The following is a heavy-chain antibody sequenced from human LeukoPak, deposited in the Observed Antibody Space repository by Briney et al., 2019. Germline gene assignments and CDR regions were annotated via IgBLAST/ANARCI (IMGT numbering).Heavy chain of an antibody. Sequence: SETLSLTCAVSGGSISSGTYSWSWIRQPPGRGLEWIGYIYHSESTYYNPSLKSRVTISVERSKNQFSLKMTSVTAADTAVYYCARSTVRGGTDYWGQGTLVTVSS. CDR2: IYHSEST. D-gene: IGHD3-10*01. V-gene: IGHV4-30-2*01. J-gene: IGHJ4*02. CDR3: ARSTVRGGTDY. CDR1: GGSISSGTYS.